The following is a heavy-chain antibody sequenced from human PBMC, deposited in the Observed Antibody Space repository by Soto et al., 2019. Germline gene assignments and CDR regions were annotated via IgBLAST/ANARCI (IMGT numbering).Heavy chain of an antibody. CDR2: INSDGSST. D-gene: IGHD1-1*01. CDR3: ARDLPGLVVDY. V-gene: IGHV3-74*01. CDR1: GFTFSESW. J-gene: IGHJ4*02. Sequence: GGSLRLSCEASGFTFSESWMHWVRQAPGKGLGWVSRINSDGSSTSYADSVKGRFTISRDNAKNTVYLQMRSLRAEDTAVYYCARDLPGLVVDYWGQGALVTVS.